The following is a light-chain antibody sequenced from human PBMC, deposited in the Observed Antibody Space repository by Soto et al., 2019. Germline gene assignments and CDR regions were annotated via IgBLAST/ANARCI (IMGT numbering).Light chain of an antibody. J-gene: IGKJ2*01. CDR3: QQYDNWPYT. V-gene: IGKV3-15*01. CDR2: GES. CDR1: QSVSNN. Sequence: EIVMTHSPATLSVSPGERATLSCRASQSVSNNLAWYQQKPGQPPRLLIYGESTRATAIPARFSGSGSGTEFTLTISSLQSEDFAVYFCQQYDNWPYTFGQGPKLEI.